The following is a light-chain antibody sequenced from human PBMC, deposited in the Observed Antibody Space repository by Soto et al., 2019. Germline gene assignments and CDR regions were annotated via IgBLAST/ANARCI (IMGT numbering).Light chain of an antibody. Sequence: EIVLTQSPGTLSLSPGERATLSCRASQSVSSSYLAWYQQKPGQAPRPLIYAASSRATGIPDGFSVSGSGTDFTLTISRLEPEDFAVYSCQQYGSSPQGFRAGTKVDIK. J-gene: IGKJ3*01. CDR2: AAS. CDR1: QSVSSSY. CDR3: QQYGSSPQG. V-gene: IGKV3-20*01.